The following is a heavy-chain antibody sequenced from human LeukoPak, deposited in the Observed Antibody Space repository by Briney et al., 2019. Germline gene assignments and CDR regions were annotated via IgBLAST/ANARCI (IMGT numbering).Heavy chain of an antibody. J-gene: IGHJ4*02. V-gene: IGHV3-7*03. D-gene: IGHD6-13*01. CDR1: GFPFNAYW. CDR3: ARSLPYGTTWYGRSDF. Sequence: GGSLRLSCAASGFPFNAYWMTWVRQAPGKGLEWVANIRQDGDTKYYVDSVKGRFTISRDNAMNSLYLQMSSLRAEDTAIYYCARSLPYGTTWYGRSDFWGQGTLVTVSS. CDR2: IRQDGDTK.